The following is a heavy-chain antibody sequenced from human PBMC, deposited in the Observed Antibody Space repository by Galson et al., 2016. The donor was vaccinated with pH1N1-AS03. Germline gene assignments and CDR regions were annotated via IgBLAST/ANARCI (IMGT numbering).Heavy chain of an antibody. J-gene: IGHJ4*02. D-gene: IGHD3-10*01. CDR2: VNGDWSST. CDR3: ATGRGYYYEY. CDR1: GFTFSNLW. V-gene: IGHV3-74*01. Sequence: SLRLSCAASGFTFSNLWMHWVRQCPGKGLVWVARVNGDWSSTTYADSVKGRFTISRDNANNTVYLQMISLRAEDTAEYYCATGRGYYYEYWGQGTLVTVSS.